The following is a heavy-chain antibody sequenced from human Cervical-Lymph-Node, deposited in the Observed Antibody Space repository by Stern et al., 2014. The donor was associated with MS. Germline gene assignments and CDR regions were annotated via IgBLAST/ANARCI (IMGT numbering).Heavy chain of an antibody. V-gene: IGHV3-21*01. D-gene: IGHD2-2*01. CDR3: ANSRDYHLLDDYYGMDV. Sequence: EVQLLESGGGLVKPGGSLRLSCAASGFTFSNYNMNWVRQAPGKGLEWVSSISSSGRNIYYAKSVKGRFTVSRDNARNSLSLQMNRLRAADTAVYYCANSRDYHLLDDYYGMDVWGQGTTVTVSS. CDR1: GFTFSNYN. CDR2: ISSSGRNI. J-gene: IGHJ6*02.